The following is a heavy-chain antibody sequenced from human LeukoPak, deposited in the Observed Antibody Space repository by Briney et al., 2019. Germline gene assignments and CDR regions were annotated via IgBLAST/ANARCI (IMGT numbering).Heavy chain of an antibody. Sequence: SETLSLTCTVSGGSISSYYWSWIRQPPGKGLEWIGYIYYSGSTNYNPSLKSRVTISVDTSKNQFSLKLSSVTAADTAVYCCARVRVIPRTQTYYFDYWGQGTLVTVSS. CDR1: GGSISSYY. CDR3: ARVRVIPRTQTYYFDY. CDR2: IYYSGST. V-gene: IGHV4-59*01. D-gene: IGHD1-14*01. J-gene: IGHJ4*02.